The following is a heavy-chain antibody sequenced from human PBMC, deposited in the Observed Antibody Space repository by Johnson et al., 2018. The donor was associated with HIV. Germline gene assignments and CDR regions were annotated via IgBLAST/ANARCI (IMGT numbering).Heavy chain of an antibody. CDR2: VSYETTNK. CDR3: ATVWRNEGRHAFDI. J-gene: IGHJ3*02. V-gene: IGHV3-30-3*01. Sequence: QVQLVESGGGVVQAGRSLRLSCAASGFSFSSYALHWVRQAPGKGLEWVAAVSYETTNKHYADSVRGRFTISRDNSKNTLYVQMNSLRAEDPAGYFCATVWRNEGRHAFDIWGQGTMVTVSS. CDR1: GFSFSSYA. D-gene: IGHD1-1*01.